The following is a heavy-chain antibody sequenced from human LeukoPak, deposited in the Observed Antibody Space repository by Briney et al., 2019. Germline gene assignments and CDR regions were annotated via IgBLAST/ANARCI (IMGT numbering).Heavy chain of an antibody. V-gene: IGHV3-33*01. CDR2: IWYDGSNK. CDR1: GLTFSSYG. D-gene: IGHD4-17*01. J-gene: IGHJ4*02. Sequence: GRSLRLSCAASGLTFSSYGMHWVRQAPGKGLEWVAVIWYDGSNKYYADSVKGRFTISRDNSKNTLYLQMNSLRAEDTAVYYCARDQDGYYYFDYWGQGTLVTVSS. CDR3: ARDQDGYYYFDY.